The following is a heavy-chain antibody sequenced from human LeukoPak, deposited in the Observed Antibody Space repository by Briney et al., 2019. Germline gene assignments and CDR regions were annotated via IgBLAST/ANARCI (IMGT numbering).Heavy chain of an antibody. CDR3: ARQTGSGLFTLP. CDR1: GVSISTSNSY. J-gene: IGHJ4*02. D-gene: IGHD3/OR15-3a*01. Sequence: SETLSLTCTVSGVSISTSNSYWGWIRQPPGKGLEWIGSMYYTGNTYYNASLKSRVTISIDTSKNQISLRLTSVTATDTAMYYCARQTGSGLFTLPGGQGSLVTVSS. V-gene: IGHV4-39*01. CDR2: MYYTGNT.